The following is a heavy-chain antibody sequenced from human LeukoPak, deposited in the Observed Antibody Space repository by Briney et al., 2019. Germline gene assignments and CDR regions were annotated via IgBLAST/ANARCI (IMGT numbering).Heavy chain of an antibody. CDR1: GFIFNSDG. J-gene: IGHJ4*02. Sequence: GGSLRLSCAASGFIFNSDGMHWVRQTPGKGLEWVAVIWHDGSNQTYTDSVKGRFTISRDNSKNTLDLHMNSLRAEDTAVYYCARDRGPGGLAGTYYWGQGTLVTVSS. V-gene: IGHV3-33*01. CDR2: IWHDGSNQ. D-gene: IGHD6-19*01. CDR3: ARDRGPGGLAGTYY.